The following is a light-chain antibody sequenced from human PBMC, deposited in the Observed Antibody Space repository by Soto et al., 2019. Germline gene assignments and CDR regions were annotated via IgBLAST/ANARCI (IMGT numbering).Light chain of an antibody. V-gene: IGKV1-39*01. J-gene: IGKJ3*01. CDR1: QSIGNY. CDR2: GAS. Sequence: IQLTQTTPSLSASVGDRFTITWRTSQSIGNYLNWYQQKPGKAPKLLIYGASSLQSGVPSRFSGSGSGTDFTLTISSLQPEDFATYYCQQSYSTPHTFGPGSMVDIK. CDR3: QQSYSTPHT.